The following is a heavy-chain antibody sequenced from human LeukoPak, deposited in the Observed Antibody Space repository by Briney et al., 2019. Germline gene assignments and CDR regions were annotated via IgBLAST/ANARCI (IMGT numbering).Heavy chain of an antibody. CDR1: GFTFSSYA. J-gene: IGHJ4*02. CDR2: ISGSGGST. Sequence: TGGSLRLSCAASGFTFSSYAMSWVRQAPGKGLEWVSAISGSGGSTYYADSVKGRFTISRDNSKNTLYLQMNSLRAEDTAVYYCARARYYDILTGYLYYFDYWGQGTLATVSS. D-gene: IGHD3-9*01. CDR3: ARARYYDILTGYLYYFDY. V-gene: IGHV3-23*01.